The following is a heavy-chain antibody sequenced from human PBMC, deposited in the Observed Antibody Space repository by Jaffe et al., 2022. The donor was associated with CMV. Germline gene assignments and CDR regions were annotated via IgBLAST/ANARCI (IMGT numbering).Heavy chain of an antibody. V-gene: IGHV3-30*18. CDR1: GFTFSSYG. CDR3: AKAGIAAAGTQQEYYYYGMDV. CDR2: ISYDGSNK. Sequence: QVQLVESGGGVVQPGRSLRLSCAASGFTFSSYGMHWVRQAPGKGLEWVAVISYDGSNKYYADSVKGRFTISRDNSKNTLYLQMNSLRAEDTAVYYCAKAGIAAAGTQQEYYYYGMDVWGQGTTVTVSS. J-gene: IGHJ6*02. D-gene: IGHD6-13*01.